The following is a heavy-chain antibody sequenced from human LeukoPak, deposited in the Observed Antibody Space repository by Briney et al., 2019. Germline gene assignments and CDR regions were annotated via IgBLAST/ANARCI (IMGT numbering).Heavy chain of an antibody. Sequence: PSETLSLTCAVSGYSISSGYYWGWIRQPPGKGLEWIGSIYHSGSTYYNPSLKSRVTISVDTSKNQFSLKLSSVTAADTAVYYCAREIVVVPADMPGLCYMYVWGKGTTVTVSS. D-gene: IGHD2-2*01. CDR2: IYHSGST. V-gene: IGHV4-38-2*02. J-gene: IGHJ6*03. CDR1: GYSISSGYY. CDR3: AREIVVVPADMPGLCYMYV.